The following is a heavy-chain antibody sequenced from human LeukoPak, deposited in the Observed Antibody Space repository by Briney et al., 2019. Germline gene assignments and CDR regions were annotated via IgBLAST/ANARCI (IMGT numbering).Heavy chain of an antibody. D-gene: IGHD2-21*02. CDR1: GGTFSSYA. V-gene: IGHV1-69*04. CDR2: IIPIFGIA. Sequence: SVTVSCKASGGTFSSYAISWVRQPPGQGLEWMGRIIPIFGIANYAQKFQGRVTITADKSTSTAYMELSSLRSEDTAVYYCARSPAMSCGGDCYSGWFDPWGQGTLVTVSS. CDR3: ARSPAMSCGGDCYSGWFDP. J-gene: IGHJ5*02.